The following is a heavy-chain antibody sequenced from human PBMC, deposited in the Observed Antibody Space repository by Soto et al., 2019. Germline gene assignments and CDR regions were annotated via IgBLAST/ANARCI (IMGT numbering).Heavy chain of an antibody. CDR2: VYYTGTT. CDR3: ARASMTTIPMDV. D-gene: IGHD4-17*01. V-gene: IGHV4-59*01. J-gene: IGHJ6*02. CDR1: GGSMNTYY. Sequence: SETLSLTCNVSGGSMNTYYWTWIRKPPGKGLEWIGYVYYTGTTNYKPSLKTRVTISVDTSKNQFSRKLTSVTAADTAMYYCARASMTTIPMDVWGRGTMVTVSS.